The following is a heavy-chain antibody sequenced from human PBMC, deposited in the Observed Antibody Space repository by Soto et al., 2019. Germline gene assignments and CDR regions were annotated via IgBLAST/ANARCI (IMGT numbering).Heavy chain of an antibody. CDR2: IYPGDSDT. J-gene: IGHJ3*02. D-gene: IGHD2-2*01. CDR1: GYSFTSYW. CDR3: ARVLSPHKYCSSTSCYGRLSVDAFDI. Sequence: GESLKISCKGSGYSFTSYWIGWVRQMPGKGLEWMGIIYPGDSDTRYSPSFQGQVTISADKSVSTAYLQWSSLKASDTAMYYCARVLSPHKYCSSTSCYGRLSVDAFDIWGQGTMVTVSS. V-gene: IGHV5-51*01.